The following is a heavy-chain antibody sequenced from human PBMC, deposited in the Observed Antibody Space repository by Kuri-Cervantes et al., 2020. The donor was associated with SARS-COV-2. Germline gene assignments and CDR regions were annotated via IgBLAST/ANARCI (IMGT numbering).Heavy chain of an antibody. D-gene: IGHD5-18*01. CDR1: GVSFRGYY. CDR3: GSPAGGYKSGFDSLGF. CDR2: IHGSGGA. Sequence: SETLSLTCTFSGVSFRGYYWSWIRQPPGKGLEWIGEIHGSGGATYNSSLKGRVTLSVDASKNQFSLRLTSVTAADTAVYYCGSPAGGYKSGFDSLGFWGQGTLVTVSS. J-gene: IGHJ4*02. V-gene: IGHV4-34*01.